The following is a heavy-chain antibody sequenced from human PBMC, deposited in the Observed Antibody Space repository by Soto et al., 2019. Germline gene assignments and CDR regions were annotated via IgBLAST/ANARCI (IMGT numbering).Heavy chain of an antibody. Sequence: GASVKVSCKASGGTFSSYAISWVRQAPGQGLEWMGGIIPIFGTANYAQKFQGRVTITADESTSTAYMELSSLRSEDTALYYCGTTTGSSSWYFDYWGQGTLVTVSS. J-gene: IGHJ4*02. CDR3: GTTTGSSSWYFDY. CDR2: IIPIFGTA. D-gene: IGHD6-13*01. V-gene: IGHV1-69*13. CDR1: GGTFSSYA.